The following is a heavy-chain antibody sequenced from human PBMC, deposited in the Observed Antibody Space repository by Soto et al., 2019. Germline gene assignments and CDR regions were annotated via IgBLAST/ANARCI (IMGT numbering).Heavy chain of an antibody. CDR2: IYTSGST. J-gene: IGHJ6*02. CDR1: GGSISSYY. CDR3: AREVAYGYYDYYGMDV. Sequence: SETLSLTCTVSGGSISSYYWSWIRQPAGKGLEWIGRIYTSGSTNYNPSLKSRVTMSVDTAKNQFSLKLSSVTAADTAVYYCAREVAYGYYDYYGMDVWGQGTTVTVSS. D-gene: IGHD4-17*01. V-gene: IGHV4-4*07.